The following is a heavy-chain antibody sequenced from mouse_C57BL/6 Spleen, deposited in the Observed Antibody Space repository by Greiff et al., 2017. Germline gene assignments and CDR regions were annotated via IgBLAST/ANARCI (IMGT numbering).Heavy chain of an antibody. Sequence: QVQLQQPGAELVKPGASVKVSCKASGYTFTSYWMHWVKQRPGQGLEWIGRIHPSDSDTNYNQKFKGKATLTVDKSSSTAYMQLSSLTSEDSAVXDCAIARLPYYAMDYWGQGTSVTVSS. CDR3: AIARLPYYAMDY. CDR1: GYTFTSYW. V-gene: IGHV1-74*01. CDR2: IHPSDSDT. J-gene: IGHJ4*01. D-gene: IGHD1-2*01.